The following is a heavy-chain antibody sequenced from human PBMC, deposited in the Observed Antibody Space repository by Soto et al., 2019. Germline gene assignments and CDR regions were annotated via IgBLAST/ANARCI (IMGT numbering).Heavy chain of an antibody. Sequence: QVQLQESGPGLVKPSETLSLTCTVSGGSISSYYWSWIRQPPGKGLEWIGYIYYSGSTNYNPSLKSRCTISVDTSKHPFSLKLSSVTAADTAVYYCARELFGRSVWFDPWGQGTLVTVSS. D-gene: IGHD3-10*01. V-gene: IGHV4-59*01. CDR1: GGSISSYY. J-gene: IGHJ5*02. CDR3: ARELFGRSVWFDP. CDR2: IYYSGST.